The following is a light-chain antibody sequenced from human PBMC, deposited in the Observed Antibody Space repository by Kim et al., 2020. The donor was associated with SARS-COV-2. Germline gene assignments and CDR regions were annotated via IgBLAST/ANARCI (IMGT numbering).Light chain of an antibody. Sequence: EILLAQSPGTLSVSPGERATLSCRASQTVISDFVAWYQQKPGQAHRLLIYGASTRATGIPDRFSGSGSETDFTLTISRLEPEDFAVYFCQQYGSSPITFGGGTKVDIK. J-gene: IGKJ4*01. CDR2: GAS. CDR3: QQYGSSPIT. CDR1: QTVISDF. V-gene: IGKV3-20*01.